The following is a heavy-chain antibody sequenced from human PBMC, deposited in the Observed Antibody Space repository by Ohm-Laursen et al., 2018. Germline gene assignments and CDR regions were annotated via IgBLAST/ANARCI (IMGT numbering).Heavy chain of an antibody. V-gene: IGHV4-4*07. CDR1: GGSLRNYY. J-gene: IGHJ4*02. CDR3: ARGLVVNSGYDWGWDY. CDR2: IYSRGNT. D-gene: IGHD5-12*01. Sequence: SETLSLTCTVSGGSLRNYYWSWIRQPAGKGLDWIGRIYSRGNTDYNPSLKSRVTISLDTSKNQFSLKLNSVTAAGTAVYYCARGLVVNSGYDWGWDYWGQGALVTVSS.